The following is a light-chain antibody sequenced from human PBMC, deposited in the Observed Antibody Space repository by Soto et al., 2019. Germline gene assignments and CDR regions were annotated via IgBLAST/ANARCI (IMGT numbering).Light chain of an antibody. CDR3: AAWDDSLNGFYV. V-gene: IGLV1-44*01. CDR2: SNN. J-gene: IGLJ1*01. Sequence: QSALTQPPSASGTPGQRVTISCSGSSSNIGSNTVNWYQQLPGTAPKLLIYSNNQRPSGVPDRFSGSKSGTSASLAISGLQSEDEADYYCAAWDDSLNGFYVFGTGTKVT. CDR1: SSNIGSNT.